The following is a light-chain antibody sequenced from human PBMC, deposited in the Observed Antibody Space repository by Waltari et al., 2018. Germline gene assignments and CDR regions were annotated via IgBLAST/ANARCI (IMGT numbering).Light chain of an antibody. CDR1: QSVSSSY. CDR3: QQYGSSPPLFT. CDR2: GAS. V-gene: IGKV3-20*01. J-gene: IGKJ3*01. Sequence: ELVLTQSPGTLSLSPGERATISCRPSQSVSSSYLAWYQQKPGQAPRLLIYGASSRATGIPDRFSGSGSGTDFTLTISRLEPEDVAVYYCQQYGSSPPLFTFGPGTKVDIK.